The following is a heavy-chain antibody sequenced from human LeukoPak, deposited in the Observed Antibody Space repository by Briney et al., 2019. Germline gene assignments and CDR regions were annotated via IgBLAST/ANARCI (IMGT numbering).Heavy chain of an antibody. V-gene: IGHV4-59*01. CDR3: ARGPTRYYFDY. J-gene: IGHJ4*02. D-gene: IGHD3-9*01. CDR2: IYYSGST. Sequence: SETLSLTCTVSGGSSNNYYWSWIRQPPGKGLEWIAYIYYSGSTNCNPSLKSRVTISIDTSKNQCSLKLSSVTAADTAVYYCARGPTRYYFDYWGQGTPVTVSS. CDR1: GGSSNNYY.